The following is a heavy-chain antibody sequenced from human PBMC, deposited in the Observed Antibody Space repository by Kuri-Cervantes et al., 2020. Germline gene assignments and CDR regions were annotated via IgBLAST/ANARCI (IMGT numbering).Heavy chain of an antibody. CDR2: ISYDGSNK. V-gene: IGHV3-30*03. Sequence: GESLKISCAVSGFTFSSYGMHWVRQAPGKGLEWVAVISYDGSNKYYADSVKGRFTISRDDSKNTLYLQMNSLRAEDTAVYYCARGPLGGYSYGYFYNYWGQGTLVTVSS. D-gene: IGHD5-18*01. CDR1: GFTFSSYG. CDR3: ARGPLGGYSYGYFYNY. J-gene: IGHJ4*02.